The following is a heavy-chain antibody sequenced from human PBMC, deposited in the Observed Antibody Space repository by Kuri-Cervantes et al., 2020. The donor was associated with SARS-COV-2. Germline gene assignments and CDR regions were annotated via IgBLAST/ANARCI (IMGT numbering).Heavy chain of an antibody. CDR3: AISEAYYDYVWGSYRFDY. CDR1: GFTFSSYS. CDR2: ISSSSSYI. Sequence: GGSLRLSCAASGFTFSSYSMNWVRQAPGKGLEWVSSISSSSSYIYYTDSVKGRFTISRDNAKNSLYLQMNSLRAEDTAVYYCAISEAYYDYVWGSYRFDYWGQGPRSPSPQ. D-gene: IGHD3-16*02. J-gene: IGHJ4*02. V-gene: IGHV3-21*01.